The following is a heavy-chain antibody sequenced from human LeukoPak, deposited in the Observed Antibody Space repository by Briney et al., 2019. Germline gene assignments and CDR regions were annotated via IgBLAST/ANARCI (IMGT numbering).Heavy chain of an antibody. Sequence: PGGSLRLSCAASGFTFSSYAMNWVRQAPGKGLEWVSSISGSGCSTYYADSVKGRFTISRDNSKNTLYLQMDSLRDEDTAVYYCAKRTLPYDMDVWGQGTTVTVSS. CDR2: ISGSGCST. CDR1: GFTFSSYA. CDR3: AKRTLPYDMDV. V-gene: IGHV3-23*01. D-gene: IGHD1-7*01. J-gene: IGHJ6*02.